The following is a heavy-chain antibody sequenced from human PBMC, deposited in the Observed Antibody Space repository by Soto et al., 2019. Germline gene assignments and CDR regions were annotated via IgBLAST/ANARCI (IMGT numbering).Heavy chain of an antibody. CDR3: AKDEGDDFWSGYYTTPREYYYYGMDV. D-gene: IGHD3-3*01. CDR2: ISYDGSNK. CDR1: GFTFSSYG. V-gene: IGHV3-30*18. Sequence: PGGSLRLSCAASGFTFSSYGMHWVRQAPGKGLEWVAVISYDGSNKYYADSVKGRFTISRDNSKNTLYLQMNSLRAEDTAVYYCAKDEGDDFWSGYYTTPREYYYYGMDVWGQGTTVTVSS. J-gene: IGHJ6*02.